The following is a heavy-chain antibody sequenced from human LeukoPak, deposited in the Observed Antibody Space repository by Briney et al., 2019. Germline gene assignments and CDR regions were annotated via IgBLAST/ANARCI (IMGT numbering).Heavy chain of an antibody. CDR2: IYYSGRT. V-gene: IGHV4-59*01. D-gene: IGHD1-7*01. CDR1: GGAISSYY. J-gene: IGHJ4*02. Sequence: PSEPLSLSCTVAGGAISSYYGSWIRQPPGKGLEWIGYIYYSGRTNYNPSLKSRVTISVDTSKNQFSLKLSSVTAADAAVYYCARARSNWDYYFDYWGQGTLVTVSS. CDR3: ARARSNWDYYFDY.